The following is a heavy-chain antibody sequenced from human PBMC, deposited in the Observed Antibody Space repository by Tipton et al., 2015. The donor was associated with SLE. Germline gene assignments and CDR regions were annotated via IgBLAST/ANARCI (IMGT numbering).Heavy chain of an antibody. CDR1: GGSISRSNFY. Sequence: TLSLTCTVSGGSISRSNFYWAWIRQPPGKGLEWIGSFYYGKSTFYNPSLKSRVTISEDTSKTQFFLRLSSVTAADTAVYFCVRGPWAYYYYMDVWGKGTKVTVSS. CDR2: FYYGKST. CDR3: VRGPWAYYYYMDV. V-gene: IGHV4-39*07. J-gene: IGHJ6*03. D-gene: IGHD7-27*01.